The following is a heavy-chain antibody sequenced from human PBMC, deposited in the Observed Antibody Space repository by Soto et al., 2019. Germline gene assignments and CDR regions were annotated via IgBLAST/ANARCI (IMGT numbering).Heavy chain of an antibody. V-gene: IGHV3-30*18. J-gene: IGHJ4*02. Sequence: GGSLRLSCAASGFTFSSYGMHWVRQAPGKGLEWVAVISYDGSNKYYADSVKGRFTISRDNSKNTLYLQMNSLRAEDTAVYYGAKDQMEWLVLGYWGQGTLVTVSS. CDR3: AKDQMEWLVLGY. CDR2: ISYDGSNK. D-gene: IGHD6-19*01. CDR1: GFTFSSYG.